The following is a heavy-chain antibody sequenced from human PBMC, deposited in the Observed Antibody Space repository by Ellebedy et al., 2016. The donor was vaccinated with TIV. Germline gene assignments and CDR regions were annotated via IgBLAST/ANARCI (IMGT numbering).Heavy chain of an antibody. D-gene: IGHD6-19*01. CDR1: GYTFSLYG. V-gene: IGHV1-18*01. CDR2: ITPYNGNT. J-gene: IGHJ4*02. Sequence: AASVKVSCKTSGYTFSLYGINWVRQAPGQGLEWMGWITPYNGNTKYAQKFQGRLTMTTDTSTSTAYMELRSLRSDDTAVYYCARDIVGTAVAGTLPIDWGQGTLVTVSS. CDR3: ARDIVGTAVAGTLPID.